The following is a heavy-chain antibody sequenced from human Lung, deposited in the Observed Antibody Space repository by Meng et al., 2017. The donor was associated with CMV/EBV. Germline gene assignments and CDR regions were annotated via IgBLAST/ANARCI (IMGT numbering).Heavy chain of an antibody. J-gene: IGHJ5*02. D-gene: IGHD3-16*01. CDR2: IHHSGST. V-gene: IGHV4-38-2*02. Sequence: SXTLSLTCTVSGYSISGGYYWGWIRQPPGKGLEWIATIHHSGSTYYNPSLKSRVTISVDRSKNQFSLRLSSVTAADTAVYYCVKPPAYYSSWGQGTLVTVSS. CDR1: GYSISGGYY. CDR3: VKPPAYYSS.